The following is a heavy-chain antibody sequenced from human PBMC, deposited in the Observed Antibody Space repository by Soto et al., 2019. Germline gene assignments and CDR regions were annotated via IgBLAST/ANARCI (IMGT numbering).Heavy chain of an antibody. D-gene: IGHD2-15*01. V-gene: IGHV3-30-3*01. CDR3: PRAHAPGRSPHYYGMDV. CDR2: TSYDGSDN. Sequence: QGQLVESGGGVVQPGRSLRLSCAASGFPFTSYAMRWVRQAPGKGLEWVASTSYDGSDNYYADSVKGRFTISRDNSKNTLYLQMSNLRPEDTAVYYCPRAHAPGRSPHYYGMDVWGLGTTVIVSS. CDR1: GFPFTSYA. J-gene: IGHJ6*02.